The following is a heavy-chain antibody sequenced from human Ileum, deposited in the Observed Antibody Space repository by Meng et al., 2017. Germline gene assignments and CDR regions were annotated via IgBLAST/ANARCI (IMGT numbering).Heavy chain of an antibody. CDR2: WDT. J-gene: IGHJ4*02. V-gene: IGHV4-61*01. CDR1: GGSVSSQSYH. CDR3: ARDYWGSLDH. Sequence: SETLSLTCIVSGGSVSSQSYHWSWVRQPPGKGLEWIGFWDTNYNPSLKSRVTISLDTSRNQFSLKLSSVTAADTAVYYCARDYWGSLDHWGQGNLVTVSS. D-gene: IGHD7-27*01.